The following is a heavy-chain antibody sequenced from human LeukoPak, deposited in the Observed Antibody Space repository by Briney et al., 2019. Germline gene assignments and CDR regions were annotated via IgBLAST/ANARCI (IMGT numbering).Heavy chain of an antibody. D-gene: IGHD5-12*01. J-gene: IGHJ5*02. CDR2: FYPRDSDT. CDR3: ARTGGFDQSPRVNWFDP. V-gene: IGHV5-51*01. CDR1: GYSFTSYW. Sequence: GESLKISCKGSGYSFTSYWISWVRQMPGKGLEWMGIFYPRDSDTRYSPSFQGQVTFSADKSISTAYLQWSSLKASDTAIYYCARTGGFDQSPRVNWFDPWGQGTLVTVSS.